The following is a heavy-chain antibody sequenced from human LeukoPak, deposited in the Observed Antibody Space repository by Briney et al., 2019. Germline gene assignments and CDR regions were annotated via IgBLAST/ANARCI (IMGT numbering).Heavy chain of an antibody. CDR1: GGSFSGYY. V-gene: IGHV4-34*01. D-gene: IGHD6-19*01. Sequence: SETLSLTCAVYGGSFSGYYWSWIRQPPGKGLEWIGEINHSGSTNYNPSLKSRVSISVDSSKNQFSLKLSSVTAADTAVYYCARRHSSGWSFDYWGQGTLVTVSS. CDR2: INHSGST. J-gene: IGHJ4*02. CDR3: ARRHSSGWSFDY.